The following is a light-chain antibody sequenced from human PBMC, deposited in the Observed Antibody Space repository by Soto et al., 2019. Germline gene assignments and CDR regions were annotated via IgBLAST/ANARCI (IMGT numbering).Light chain of an antibody. Sequence: EIVMTQSPATLSVSPGERATLSCRASQSVSSNLAWYQQKPGQAPRLLIYGASTRATGIPARFSGSGSGTDVSLTIISMQYADFAVFYCQQYNNWPTVTFGQGTKVDIK. V-gene: IGKV3-15*01. J-gene: IGKJ1*01. CDR2: GAS. CDR3: QQYNNWPTVT. CDR1: QSVSSN.